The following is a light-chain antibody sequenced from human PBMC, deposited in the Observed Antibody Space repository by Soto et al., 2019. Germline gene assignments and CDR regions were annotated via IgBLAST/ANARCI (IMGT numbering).Light chain of an antibody. V-gene: IGKV3-15*01. CDR1: QSVSTN. Sequence: VMTQYPPPLSVSPRERAALSSRASQSVSTNLAWYQQKPGQPPRLLIYFASTRATAVPARFTAGGSGTEFTLTISSLQSDDLAVYYCQQYDKWPRTFGQGTKVDIK. J-gene: IGKJ1*01. CDR2: FAS. CDR3: QQYDKWPRT.